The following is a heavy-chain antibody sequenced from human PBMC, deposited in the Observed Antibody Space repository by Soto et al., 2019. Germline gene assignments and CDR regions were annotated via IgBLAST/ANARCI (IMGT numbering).Heavy chain of an antibody. CDR2: ISSSGTTE. V-gene: IGHV3-11*01. J-gene: IGHJ4*02. D-gene: IGHD6-19*01. CDR1: GFTFSGYS. Sequence: QVQLVESGGGLVKPGGSLRLSCAASGFTFSGYSMSWIRQAPGKGLEWISYISSSGTTENYADSVEGRFTVSRDNAKNSLYLQVNSLRAEDTAVYYCARDRGAVVGQYFDYWGQGTLVTVSS. CDR3: ARDRGAVVGQYFDY.